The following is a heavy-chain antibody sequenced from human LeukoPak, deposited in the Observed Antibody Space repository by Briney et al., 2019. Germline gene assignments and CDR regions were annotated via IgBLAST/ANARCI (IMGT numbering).Heavy chain of an antibody. CDR1: GGTFSSYA. CDR3: ARGRHQLLYGFYDY. Sequence: SVKVSCKASGGTFSSYAISWVRQAPGQGLEWMGGIIPIFGTANYAQEFQGRVTITTDESTSTAYMELSSLRSEDTAVYYCARGRHQLLYGFYDYWGQGTLVTVSS. D-gene: IGHD2-2*02. J-gene: IGHJ4*02. CDR2: IIPIFGTA. V-gene: IGHV1-69*05.